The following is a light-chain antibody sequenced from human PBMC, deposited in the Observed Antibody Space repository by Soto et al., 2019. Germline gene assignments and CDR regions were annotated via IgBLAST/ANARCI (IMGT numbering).Light chain of an antibody. CDR3: QVWDSSSDHRGV. CDR1: NIGSKS. CDR2: YDS. V-gene: IGLV3-21*04. Sequence: SYELTQPPSVSVAPGKTARITCGGNNIGSKSVHWYQQKPGQAPVLVIYYDSDWPSGIPERFSGSNSGNTATLTISRVEAGDEADYYCQVWDSSSDHRGVFGTGTKVTVL. J-gene: IGLJ1*01.